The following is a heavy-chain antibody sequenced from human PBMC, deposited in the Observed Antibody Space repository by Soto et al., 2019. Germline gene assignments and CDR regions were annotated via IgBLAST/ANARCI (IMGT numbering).Heavy chain of an antibody. CDR1: GYTFTGYY. V-gene: IGHV1-2*04. D-gene: IGHD6-6*01. CDR3: ARESSYSSSPMDV. CDR2: INPNSGGT. Sequence: VKVSCKASGYTFTGYYMHWVRQAPGQGLEWMGWINPNSGGTNYAQKFQGWVTMTRDTSISTAYMELSRLRSDDTAVYYCARESSYSSSPMDVWGQGTTVTVSS. J-gene: IGHJ6*02.